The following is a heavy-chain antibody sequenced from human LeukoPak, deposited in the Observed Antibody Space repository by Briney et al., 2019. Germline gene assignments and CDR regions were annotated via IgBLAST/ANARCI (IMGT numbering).Heavy chain of an antibody. Sequence: GGSLRLSCAASGFTFSDYGMSWVRQAPGKGLEWVSTITDGGEPNYADSVKGRFTISRDNSQDTLDLQMDSLRVEDMAIYYCAKDYYGSGSHAFDTWGQGTVVTVSS. D-gene: IGHD3-10*01. CDR1: GFTFSDYG. CDR2: ITDGGEP. CDR3: AKDYYGSGSHAFDT. V-gene: IGHV3-23*01. J-gene: IGHJ3*02.